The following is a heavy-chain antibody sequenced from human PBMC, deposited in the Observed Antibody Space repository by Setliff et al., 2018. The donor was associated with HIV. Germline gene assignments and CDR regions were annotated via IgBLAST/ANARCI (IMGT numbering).Heavy chain of an antibody. V-gene: IGHV1-18*01. D-gene: IGHD4-4*01. Sequence: ASVKVSCKASGYMFTSYGIGWVRQAPGQGLEWMGWISTYNGNTNYAPQFQGRVYVTTDTATTTVHMELRSLRSDDTAMYYCARDMDYSNPDYWGQGTLVTVSS. CDR2: ISTYNGNT. CDR3: ARDMDYSNPDY. J-gene: IGHJ4*02. CDR1: GYMFTSYG.